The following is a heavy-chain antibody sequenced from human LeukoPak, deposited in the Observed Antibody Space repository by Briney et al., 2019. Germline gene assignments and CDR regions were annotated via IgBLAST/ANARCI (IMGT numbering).Heavy chain of an antibody. CDR1: GFTFSSYS. J-gene: IGHJ4*02. CDR3: ARWETMERGDY. Sequence: GGSLRLSCAASGFTFSSYSMSWVRQAPGKGLEWVSVISGGGDGIYYADSVRGRFTISRDNSRNTVHLQMNSLRAGDTAVYYCARWETMERGDYWGQGTRVTVSS. D-gene: IGHD3-10*01. CDR2: ISGGGDGI. V-gene: IGHV3-23*01.